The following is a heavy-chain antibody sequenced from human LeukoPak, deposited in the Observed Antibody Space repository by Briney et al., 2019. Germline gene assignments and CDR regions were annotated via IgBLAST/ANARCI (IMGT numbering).Heavy chain of an antibody. V-gene: IGHV3-11*01. J-gene: IGHJ6*03. Sequence: GGSLRLSCAASGFTFSDYYMSWIRQAPGKGLEWVSYISSSGSTIYYADSMKGRFTISRDNAKNSLYLQMNSLRAEDTAVYYCASSIAAAGVGDYYYMDVWGKGTTVTVSS. CDR2: ISSSGSTI. CDR1: GFTFSDYY. D-gene: IGHD6-13*01. CDR3: ASSIAAAGVGDYYYMDV.